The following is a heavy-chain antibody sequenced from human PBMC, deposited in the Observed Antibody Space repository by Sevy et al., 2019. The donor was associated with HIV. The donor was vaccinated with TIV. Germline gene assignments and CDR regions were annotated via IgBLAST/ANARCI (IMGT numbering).Heavy chain of an antibody. CDR2: IIPIFGTA. D-gene: IGHD3-22*01. Sequence: ASVKVSCKASGGTFSSYAISWVRQAPGQGLEWMGGIIPIFGTANYAQKFQGRVTITADESTSTAYMELSSLRSEDTAVCYCARGNYDSSGQLDYWGQGTLVTVSS. CDR1: GGTFSSYA. V-gene: IGHV1-69*13. CDR3: ARGNYDSSGQLDY. J-gene: IGHJ4*02.